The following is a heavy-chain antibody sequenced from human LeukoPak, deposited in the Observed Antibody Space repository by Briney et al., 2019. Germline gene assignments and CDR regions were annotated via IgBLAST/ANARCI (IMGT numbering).Heavy chain of an antibody. D-gene: IGHD3-9*01. Sequence: GESLKISCKGSGYSFTSYWIGWVRQMPGKGLEWMGIIYPGDSDTRYSPSFQGQVTISADKSISTAYLQWSSLKASDTAMYYCARGGNSALGIRYFDWLSSSYFDYWGQGTLVTVSS. CDR1: GYSFTSYW. V-gene: IGHV5-51*01. J-gene: IGHJ4*02. CDR2: IYPGDSDT. CDR3: ARGGNSALGIRYFDWLSSSYFDY.